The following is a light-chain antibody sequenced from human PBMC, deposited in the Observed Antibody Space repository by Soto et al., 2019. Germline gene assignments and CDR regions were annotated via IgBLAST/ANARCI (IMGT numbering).Light chain of an antibody. CDR2: GAS. J-gene: IGKJ2*01. V-gene: IGKV3-20*01. CDR1: QSVSSSY. CDR3: QTYGSSPYT. Sequence: EIVLTQSPGTLSLSPGERATLSCRASQSVSSSYLAWYQQKPGQAPRLLIYGASSRATGIPDRFSGSGSGTDFTLAISRLETEDFAMYYSQTYGSSPYTVGQGTKLEIK.